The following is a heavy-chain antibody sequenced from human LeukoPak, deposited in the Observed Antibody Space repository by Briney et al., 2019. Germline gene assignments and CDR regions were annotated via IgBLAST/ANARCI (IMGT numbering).Heavy chain of an antibody. CDR3: ARDYRKYSGSYDWFDP. Sequence: GRSLRLSCAASGFTFSSYAMHWVRQAPGKGLEWVAVISYDGSNKYYADSVKGRFTISRDNSKKTLYLQMNSLRAEDTAVYHCARDYRKYSGSYDWFDPWGQGTLVTVSS. J-gene: IGHJ5*02. V-gene: IGHV3-30-3*01. D-gene: IGHD1-26*01. CDR2: ISYDGSNK. CDR1: GFTFSSYA.